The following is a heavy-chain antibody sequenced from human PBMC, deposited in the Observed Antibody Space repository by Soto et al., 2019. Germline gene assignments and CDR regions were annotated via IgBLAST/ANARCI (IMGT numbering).Heavy chain of an antibody. Sequence: QVQLVQSGAEVKKPGASVRVSCKASGYTFTSYDINWVRQATGQGLEWMGWMNPNSGNTGYAQKFQGRVTMTRNTSISTAYMELSSLRSEDTAVYFCARERSAAGTGWFDPWGQGTLVTVSS. V-gene: IGHV1-8*01. CDR3: ARERSAAGTGWFDP. CDR2: MNPNSGNT. CDR1: GYTFTSYD. D-gene: IGHD6-13*01. J-gene: IGHJ5*02.